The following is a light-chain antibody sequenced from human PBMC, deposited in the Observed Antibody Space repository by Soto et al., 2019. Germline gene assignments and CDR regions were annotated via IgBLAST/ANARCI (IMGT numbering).Light chain of an antibody. J-gene: IGLJ3*02. Sequence: QSVLTQPPSMSAAPGQKVTISCSGSNFNIGKNYVSWYQQFPGTAPKLLIYESNKRPSGIPDRFSGSKSGTSATLGITGLQTGDEADYYCGTWDNSLSGCLFGGGTKLTVL. CDR2: ESN. CDR3: GTWDNSLSGCL. CDR1: NFNIGKNY. V-gene: IGLV1-51*02.